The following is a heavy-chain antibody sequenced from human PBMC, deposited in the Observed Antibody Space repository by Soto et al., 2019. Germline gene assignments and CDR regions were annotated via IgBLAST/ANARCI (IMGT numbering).Heavy chain of an antibody. Sequence: QVQLVQSGPEVQRPGASVEVSCKASGYTFITYGISWVRQAPGQGLEWMGWTSTHNGDTKYAQKFQGRVTMTTETSTGTAYMELRSLRSDDTAIYYCARDQTMTGGSYNYWGQGTLVTVSS. CDR2: TSTHNGDT. CDR1: GYTFITYG. V-gene: IGHV1-18*01. D-gene: IGHD1-26*01. CDR3: ARDQTMTGGSYNY. J-gene: IGHJ4*02.